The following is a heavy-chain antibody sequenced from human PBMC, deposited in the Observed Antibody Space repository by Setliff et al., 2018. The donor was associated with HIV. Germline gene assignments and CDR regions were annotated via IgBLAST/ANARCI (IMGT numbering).Heavy chain of an antibody. CDR3: ARSMGAFDY. D-gene: IGHD1-26*01. J-gene: IGHJ4*02. CDR2: INHSGST. Sequence: SETLSLTCAVSGGSISSNSWWTWVRQPPGKGLEWIGEINHSGSTNYNPSLTSRVTISVDTSKNQFSLELSSVTAADTAVYYCARSMGAFDYWGPGALVTVSS. CDR1: GGSISSNSW. V-gene: IGHV4-4*02.